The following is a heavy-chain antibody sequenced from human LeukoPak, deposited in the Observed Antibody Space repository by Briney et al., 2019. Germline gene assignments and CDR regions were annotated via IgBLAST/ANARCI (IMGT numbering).Heavy chain of an antibody. CDR1: GFTFSSYE. J-gene: IGHJ3*02. Sequence: PGGSLRLSCAASGFTFSSYEMNWVRQAPGKGLEWVSYISSSGSTIYYADSVKGRFTISRDNAKNSLYLQMNSLRAEDTAVYYCARGAARTFGGVTETNHAFDIWGQGTMVTVSS. D-gene: IGHD3-16*01. CDR2: ISSSGSTI. CDR3: ARGAARTFGGVTETNHAFDI. V-gene: IGHV3-48*03.